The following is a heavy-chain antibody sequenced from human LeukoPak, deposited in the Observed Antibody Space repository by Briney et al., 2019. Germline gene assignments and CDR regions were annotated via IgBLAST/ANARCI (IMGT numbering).Heavy chain of an antibody. CDR2: IYHIGST. Sequence: SETLSLTCTVSGYSISSGYYWGWIRQSPGKGLEWIGSIYHIGSTYYNPSLKSRVTMSVDTSKNQFSLMLSSVTAADTAVYYCARFTMVRGVYPLMDVWGKGTTVTISS. CDR1: GYSISSGYY. J-gene: IGHJ6*04. CDR3: ARFTMVRGVYPLMDV. D-gene: IGHD3-10*01. V-gene: IGHV4-38-2*02.